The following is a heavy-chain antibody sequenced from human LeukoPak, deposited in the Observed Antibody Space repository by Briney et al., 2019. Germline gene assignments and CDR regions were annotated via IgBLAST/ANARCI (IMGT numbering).Heavy chain of an antibody. CDR3: ATGNYYDSRGYYTFGH. CDR2: INGDGSTT. V-gene: IGHV3-74*01. D-gene: IGHD3-22*01. CDR1: GFAFNKYW. Sequence: GGSLRLSCAASGFAFNKYWMHWVRQAPGKGLVWVSRINGDGSTTSYADSVKGGFTISRDNAKNTLYLQMSSLRAEDTAVYYCATGNYYDSRGYYTFGHWGQGTQVTVSS. J-gene: IGHJ4*02.